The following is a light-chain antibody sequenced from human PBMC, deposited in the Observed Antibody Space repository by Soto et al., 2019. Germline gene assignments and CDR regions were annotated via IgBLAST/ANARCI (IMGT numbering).Light chain of an antibody. CDR3: QQYNNWPPIT. Sequence: EIVLTQSPATLSFSPWERATLSCMASQSVSSNLAWYRQKPGQAPRLLIYGASTRATGIPARFSGSGSGTEFTLTISSLQSEDFAVYYCQQYNNWPPITFGQGTRLEIK. J-gene: IGKJ5*01. CDR1: QSVSSN. V-gene: IGKV3-15*01. CDR2: GAS.